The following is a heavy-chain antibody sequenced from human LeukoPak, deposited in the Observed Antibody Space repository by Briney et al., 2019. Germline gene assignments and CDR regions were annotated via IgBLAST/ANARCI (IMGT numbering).Heavy chain of an antibody. CDR3: ARGYGDYAY. D-gene: IGHD4-17*01. V-gene: IGHV1-46*01. J-gene: IGHJ4*02. CDR2: INPSGGST. Sequence: GASVNVSCNASGYTFTSYYMHWARQAPGQGLEWMGIINPSGGSTTYAQKFQGRVTMTRDTSTSTVYMELSSLRSEDTAVYYCARGYGDYAYWGQGTLVTVSS. CDR1: GYTFTSYY.